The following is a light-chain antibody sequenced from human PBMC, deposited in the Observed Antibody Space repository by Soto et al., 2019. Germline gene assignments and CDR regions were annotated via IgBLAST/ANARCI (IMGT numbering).Light chain of an antibody. V-gene: IGKV1-39*01. J-gene: IGKJ5*01. CDR1: QSISTF. Sequence: IQLTQPPCSLSASIGDRVTIACRASQSISTFLNWYQQKPGKAPNLLIYAASGLQSGVPSRFSGSGSGTDFTLTISSLQPEDFATYYCQQSYRNPIAFGQGTRLEIK. CDR3: QQSYRNPIA. CDR2: AAS.